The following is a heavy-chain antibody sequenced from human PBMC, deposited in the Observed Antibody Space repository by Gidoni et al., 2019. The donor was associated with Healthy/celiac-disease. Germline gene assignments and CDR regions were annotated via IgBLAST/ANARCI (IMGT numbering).Heavy chain of an antibody. CDR3: AKVAVAGTGFDY. CDR1: GFTFDDYA. D-gene: IGHD6-19*01. J-gene: IGHJ4*02. Sequence: EVQLVESGGGLVQPGGSLRLSCAAAGFTFDDYAMHWVRQAPGKGLEWVSGISWNSGSIGYADSVKGRFTISRDNAKNSLYLQMNSLRAEDTALYYCAKVAVAGTGFDYWGQGTLVTVSS. CDR2: ISWNSGSI. V-gene: IGHV3-9*01.